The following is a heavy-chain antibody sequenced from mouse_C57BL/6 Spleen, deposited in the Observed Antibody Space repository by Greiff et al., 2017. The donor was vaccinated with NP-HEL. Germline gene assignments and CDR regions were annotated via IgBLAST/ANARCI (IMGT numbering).Heavy chain of an antibody. CDR2: IYPGSGST. Sequence: VQLQQPWAELVKPGASVKMSCKASGYTFTSYWITWVKQRPGQGLEWIGDIYPGSGSTNYNEKFKSKATLTVDTSSSTAYMQLSSLTSEDSAVYYCANVYYGSSYWYFDVWGTGTTVTVSS. J-gene: IGHJ1*03. D-gene: IGHD1-1*01. CDR1: GYTFTSYW. V-gene: IGHV1-55*01. CDR3: ANVYYGSSYWYFDV.